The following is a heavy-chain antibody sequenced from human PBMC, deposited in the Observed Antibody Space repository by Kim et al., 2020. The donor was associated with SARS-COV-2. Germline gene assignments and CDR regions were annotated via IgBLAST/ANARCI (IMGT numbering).Heavy chain of an antibody. CDR3: AREVITFGGVIIDY. J-gene: IGHJ4*02. Sequence: YAQGFTGRFVFSLDTSVSTAYLQISSLKAEDTAVYYCAREVITFGGVIIDYWGQGTLVTVSS. V-gene: IGHV7-4-1*02. D-gene: IGHD3-16*02.